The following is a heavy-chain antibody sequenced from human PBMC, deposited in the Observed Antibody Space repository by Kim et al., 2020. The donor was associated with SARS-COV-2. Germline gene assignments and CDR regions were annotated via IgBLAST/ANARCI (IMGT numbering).Heavy chain of an antibody. Sequence: GGSLRLSCAASGFTFSSYGMHWVRQAPGKGLEWVAVISYDGSNKYYADSVKGRFTISRDNSKNTLYLQMNSLRAEDTAVYYCAKGDSSGSWGYWGQGTLVTVSS. CDR1: GFTFSSYG. CDR2: ISYDGSNK. D-gene: IGHD3-22*01. CDR3: AKGDSSGSWGY. J-gene: IGHJ4*02. V-gene: IGHV3-30*18.